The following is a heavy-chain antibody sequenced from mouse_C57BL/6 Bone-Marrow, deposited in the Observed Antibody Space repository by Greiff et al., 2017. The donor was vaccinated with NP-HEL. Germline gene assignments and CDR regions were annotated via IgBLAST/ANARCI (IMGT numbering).Heavy chain of an antibody. CDR3: ARWGYYYGSSP. Sequence: QVQLQQPGAELVMPGASVKLSCKASGYTFTSYWMHWVKQRPGQGLEWIGEIDPSDSYPNYNQKFKGKSTLTVDKSSSTAYMQLTSLTSVDSAVYYCARWGYYYGSSPWGQGTLVTVSA. J-gene: IGHJ3*01. V-gene: IGHV1-69*01. CDR1: GYTFTSYW. D-gene: IGHD1-1*01. CDR2: IDPSDSYP.